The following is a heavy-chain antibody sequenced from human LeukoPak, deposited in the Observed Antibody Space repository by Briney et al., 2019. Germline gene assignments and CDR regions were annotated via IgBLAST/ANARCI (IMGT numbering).Heavy chain of an antibody. Sequence: SETLSLTCAVYGGSFSGYYWSWIRQPPGKGLEWIGEINHSGSTNYNPSLKSRVTISVDTSKNQFSLKLSSVTAADTAVYYCARFRDLFDYWGRGTLVTVSS. V-gene: IGHV4-34*01. CDR3: ARFRDLFDY. D-gene: IGHD5-24*01. CDR2: INHSGST. J-gene: IGHJ4*02. CDR1: GGSFSGYY.